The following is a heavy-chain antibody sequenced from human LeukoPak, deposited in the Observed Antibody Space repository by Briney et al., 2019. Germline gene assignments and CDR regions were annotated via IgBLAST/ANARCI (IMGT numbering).Heavy chain of an antibody. CDR3: ARTEGTVAYDS. Sequence: GRSLRLSFAASGFTFSNYWMHWVRQAPGKGLVWVSRINSDGSGTTYADSVRGRFTISRDNAKNTLYLQVNSLRAEDTAVYYCARTEGTVAYDSWGQGTMVTVSS. CDR1: GFTFSNYW. J-gene: IGHJ5*01. D-gene: IGHD4-23*01. CDR2: INSDGSGT. V-gene: IGHV3-74*01.